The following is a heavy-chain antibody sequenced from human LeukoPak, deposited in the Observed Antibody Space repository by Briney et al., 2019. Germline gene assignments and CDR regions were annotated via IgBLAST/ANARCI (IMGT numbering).Heavy chain of an antibody. Sequence: GFPRLLLAASWFTGRCQYIGWGRQAPRKGLEAVPVIYSGGSPFYADSVKGRFTISRDNSKSTLYIQMNSLRAEDTAVYYCARAKPKNMVRGLIMRRESRYYFDYWGQGTLVTVSS. CDR2: IYSGGSP. V-gene: IGHV3-53*01. CDR1: WFTGRCQY. D-gene: IGHD3-10*01. CDR3: ARAKPKNMVRGLIMRRESRYYFDY. J-gene: IGHJ4*02.